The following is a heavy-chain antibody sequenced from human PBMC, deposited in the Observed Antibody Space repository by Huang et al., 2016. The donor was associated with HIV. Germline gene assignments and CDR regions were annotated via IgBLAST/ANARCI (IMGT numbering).Heavy chain of an antibody. J-gene: IGHJ6*02. CDR2: INPKRGGT. CDR3: AREVVSATGYYYYGMDV. D-gene: IGHD2-15*01. Sequence: QVQLVQSGAEVKKPGASVKVSCKASGYTFTGYYMHWVRQAPGQGLGWRGWINPKRGGTNYAQKVQGRVTMTRDTSISTAYMELSRLRSDDTAVYYCAREVVSATGYYYYGMDVWGQGTTVTVSS. V-gene: IGHV1-2*02. CDR1: GYTFTGYY.